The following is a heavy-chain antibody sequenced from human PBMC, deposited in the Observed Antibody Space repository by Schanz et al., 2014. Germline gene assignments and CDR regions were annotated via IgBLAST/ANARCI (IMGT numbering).Heavy chain of an antibody. CDR3: ASAQEVMSLYYGVDV. D-gene: IGHD3-16*01. J-gene: IGHJ6*02. V-gene: IGHV3-53*01. Sequence: EAHLVDSGGGLVQPGGPLRLSCAASGFTVSNIYIHWVRQAPGKGLEWVSTIYSSGSTYYADSVRGRFTISRDNSMNTVYLQMNSLRRDDAAVYYCASAQEVMSLYYGVDVWGQGTTVTVSS. CDR1: GFTVSNIY. CDR2: IYSSGST.